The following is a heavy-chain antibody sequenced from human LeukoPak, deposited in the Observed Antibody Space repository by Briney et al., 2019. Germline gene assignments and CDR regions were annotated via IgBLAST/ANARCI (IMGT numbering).Heavy chain of an antibody. J-gene: IGHJ3*02. CDR1: GFTFSNYG. CDR3: AKGLAHGSYYAFDI. V-gene: IGHV3-30*02. D-gene: IGHD3-10*01. Sequence: GGSLRLPCQASGFTFSNYGIHWVRQTPGKGLEWVAFVFSDGSNEHYADSVKGRFTISRDNSKNTVSLQMDSLRAEDTAVYYCAKGLAHGSYYAFDIWGQGTMVTVSS. CDR2: VFSDGSNE.